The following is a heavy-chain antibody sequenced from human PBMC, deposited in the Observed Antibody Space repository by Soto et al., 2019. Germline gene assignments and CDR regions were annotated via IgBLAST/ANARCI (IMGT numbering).Heavy chain of an antibody. J-gene: IGHJ4*02. CDR3: ARERRDDYKYYFDY. V-gene: IGHV4-59*01. D-gene: IGHD4-4*01. CDR1: GGSMKTFY. CDR2: VYYTGST. Sequence: SETLSLTCTVSGGSMKTFYWSWIRQPPGKGLEWIGYVYYTGSTNYNPSLRSRVTMSVDTSKNQFSLKLTSVTAADTAVYYCARERRDDYKYYFDYWGQGTLVTVS.